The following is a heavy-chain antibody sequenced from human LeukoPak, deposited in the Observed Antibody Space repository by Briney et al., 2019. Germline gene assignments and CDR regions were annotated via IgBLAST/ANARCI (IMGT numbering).Heavy chain of an antibody. V-gene: IGHV3-30*04. CDR3: ARDQLELRSSYNWFDP. Sequence: GGSLRLSCAASGFTFSNYAMSWVRQAPGKGLEWVAVISYDGSNKYYADSVKGRLTISSDNSKKTLYLQMNSLRAEDTAVYYCARDQLELRSSYNWFDPWGQGTLVTVSS. J-gene: IGHJ5*02. CDR2: ISYDGSNK. CDR1: GFTFSNYA. D-gene: IGHD1-7*01.